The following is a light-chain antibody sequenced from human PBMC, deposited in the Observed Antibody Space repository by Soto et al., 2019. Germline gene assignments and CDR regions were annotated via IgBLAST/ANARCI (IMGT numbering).Light chain of an antibody. V-gene: IGLV1-44*01. CDR1: SSNIGTNS. CDR2: NND. J-gene: IGLJ1*01. CDR3: AAWDDSLNGFDV. Sequence: QSVLTQPPSASGTPGQRVTISGSGGSSNIGTNSVNWYQQLPRRAPQLLIYNNDLRPSGVPDRFSGSKSGASASLAISGLQSEDEADYYCAAWDDSLNGFDVFGIGTKLTVL.